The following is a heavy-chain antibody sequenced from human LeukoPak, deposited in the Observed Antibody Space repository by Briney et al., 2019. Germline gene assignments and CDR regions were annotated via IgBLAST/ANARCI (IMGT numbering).Heavy chain of an antibody. J-gene: IGHJ4*02. Sequence: PSETLPLTCTVSGGSISSYYWSWIRQPPGKGLEWIGYIYYSGSTNYNPSLKSRVTISVDTSKNQFSLKLSSVTAADTAVYYCAGNWGSWDYWGQGTLVTVSS. D-gene: IGHD7-27*01. CDR2: IYYSGST. V-gene: IGHV4-59*01. CDR1: GGSISSYY. CDR3: AGNWGSWDY.